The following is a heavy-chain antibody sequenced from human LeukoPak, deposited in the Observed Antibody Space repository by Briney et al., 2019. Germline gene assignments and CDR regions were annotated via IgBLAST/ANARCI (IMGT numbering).Heavy chain of an antibody. Sequence: SETLSSTRTVSGGSISSSNWNWIRQAPGKGLEWIGYITFSGGTNYNPSLGSRVTISLDMSKNHFSLKLTSVTAADTAIYYCARDSVYATNWYDPWGPGPLVTVSS. CDR3: ARDSVYATNWYDP. V-gene: IGHV4-59*01. J-gene: IGHJ5*02. D-gene: IGHD2-8*01. CDR1: GGSISSSN. CDR2: ITFSGGT.